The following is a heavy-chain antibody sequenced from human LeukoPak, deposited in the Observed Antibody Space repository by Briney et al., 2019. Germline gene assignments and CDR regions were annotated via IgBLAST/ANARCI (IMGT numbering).Heavy chain of an antibody. J-gene: IGHJ4*02. CDR1: GYSISSGYY. D-gene: IGHD2-2*01. CDR3: ASPGGYCSSTSCTFDY. Sequence: SETLSLTCAVSGYSISSGYYWGWIRQPPGKGLEWIGSIYHSGSTYYNPSLKSRVTISVDTSKNQFSPKLSSVTAADTAVYYCASPGGYCSSTSCTFDYWGQGTLVTVSS. CDR2: IYHSGST. V-gene: IGHV4-38-2*01.